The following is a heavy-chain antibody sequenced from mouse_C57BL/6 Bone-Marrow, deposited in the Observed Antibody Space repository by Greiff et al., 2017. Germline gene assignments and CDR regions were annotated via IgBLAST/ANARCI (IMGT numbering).Heavy chain of an antibody. Sequence: DVKLVESGGDLVKPGGSLKLSCAASGFTFSSYGMSWVRQTPDKRLEWVATISSGGSNTYYPDSVKGRFTFSRDNSSNTLYLQMSSLKSEDTAMYYCESPYYGSRDGYFDVWGTGTTVTVSS. CDR3: ESPYYGSRDGYFDV. D-gene: IGHD1-1*01. J-gene: IGHJ1*03. V-gene: IGHV5-6*02. CDR1: GFTFSSYG. CDR2: ISSGGSNT.